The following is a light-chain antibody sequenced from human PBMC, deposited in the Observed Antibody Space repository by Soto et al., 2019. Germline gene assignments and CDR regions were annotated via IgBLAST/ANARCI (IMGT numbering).Light chain of an antibody. V-gene: IGKV3-11*01. CDR3: QRSNRLT. CDR1: QSVSSY. CDR2: DAS. Sequence: EIVLTQSPATLSLSPGERATLSCRASQSVSSYLAWYQQKPGQAPRLLIYDASNRATGIPARFSGSGSGTDFTLTISTLEPEDFAVYYCQRSNRLTFGGGTKVEIK. J-gene: IGKJ4*01.